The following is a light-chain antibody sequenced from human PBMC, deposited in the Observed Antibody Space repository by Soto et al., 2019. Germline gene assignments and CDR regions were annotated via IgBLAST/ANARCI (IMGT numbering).Light chain of an antibody. J-gene: IGKJ5*01. Sequence: DIQMTHSPSSLSSSLGDIVTITCRASQSINTYLNWYQQKPGKAPNLLIYAASSLQSGVPSRFSGSGSGTDFTLTIKSLQPEDFATYYCQQSYSTLSITFGQGTRL. CDR1: QSINTY. CDR3: QQSYSTLSIT. CDR2: AAS. V-gene: IGKV1-39*01.